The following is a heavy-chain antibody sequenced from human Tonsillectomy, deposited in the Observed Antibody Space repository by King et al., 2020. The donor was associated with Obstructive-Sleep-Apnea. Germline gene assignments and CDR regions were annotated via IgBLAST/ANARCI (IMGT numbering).Heavy chain of an antibody. D-gene: IGHD4-23*01. CDR3: ARGPTVVNDS. CDR1: GYSISSGYY. CDR2: IYHTGST. V-gene: IGHV4-38-2*02. J-gene: IGHJ5*01. Sequence: VQLQESGPGLVKPSETLSLTCSVSGYSISSGYYWGWIRQPPGKGLEWIGTIYHTGSTYDNPSLNNRVTISLDTSKNQFSLKLSSVTAADTAVYYCARGPTVVNDSWGQGILVTVSS.